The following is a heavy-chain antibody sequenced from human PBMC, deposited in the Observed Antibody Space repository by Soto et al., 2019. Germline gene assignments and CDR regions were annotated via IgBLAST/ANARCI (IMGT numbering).Heavy chain of an antibody. CDR2: IYPRDSDT. V-gene: IGHV5-51*01. CDR3: ARTDGYEIEY. Sequence: PGESLKISCEASGYTFTNYWIGWVRQMPGTGLEWMGIIYPRDSDTRYSPSFQDQVTMSVDKSIGTAYLQWSSLKASDTAMYYCARTDGYEIEYWGQGTLVTVSS. D-gene: IGHD5-12*01. CDR1: GYTFTNYW. J-gene: IGHJ4*02.